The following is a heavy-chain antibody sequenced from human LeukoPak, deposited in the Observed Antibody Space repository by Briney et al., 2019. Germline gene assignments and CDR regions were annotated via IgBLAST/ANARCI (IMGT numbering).Heavy chain of an antibody. Sequence: GGSLRLSCAASGFTFSSYVMNWVRQAPGKGLEWVSVIYSGGSTYYADSVKGRFTISRDHSKNTLFLQMNSLRAEDTAVYFCARGGGSTWYNYWGQGTLVSVSS. CDR3: ARGGGSTWYNY. V-gene: IGHV3-53*01. CDR2: IYSGGST. CDR1: GFTFSSYV. J-gene: IGHJ4*02. D-gene: IGHD6-13*01.